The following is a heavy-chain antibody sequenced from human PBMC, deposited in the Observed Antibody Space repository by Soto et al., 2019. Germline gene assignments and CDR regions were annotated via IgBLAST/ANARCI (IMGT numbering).Heavy chain of an antibody. V-gene: IGHV3-43*01. D-gene: IGHD4-17*01. CDR3: AKDMNANHDYGLIDY. CDR1: GFTFDDYT. Sequence: PGGSLRLSCAASGFTFDDYTFHWVRQAPGKGLEWVSLVSWDGDTTFYTDSVKGRFTISRDNSKNFSFMLMNSLRTEDTALYYCAKDMNANHDYGLIDYWGQGTLVTVSS. J-gene: IGHJ4*02. CDR2: VSWDGDTT.